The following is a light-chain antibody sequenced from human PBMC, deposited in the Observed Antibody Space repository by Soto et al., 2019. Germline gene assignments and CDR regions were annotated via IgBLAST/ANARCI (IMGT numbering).Light chain of an antibody. CDR2: GAS. J-gene: IGKJ1*01. CDR3: QQYGSSPGT. V-gene: IGKV3-20*01. Sequence: VLTQSPGTLSLSPGERATLSCRASQSVSSSYLGWYQQKPGQAPRLLIYGASSRATGIPDRFSGSGSGTDFTLTISRLEPEDFAVYYCQQYGSSPGTFGQGTKVDIK. CDR1: QSVSSSY.